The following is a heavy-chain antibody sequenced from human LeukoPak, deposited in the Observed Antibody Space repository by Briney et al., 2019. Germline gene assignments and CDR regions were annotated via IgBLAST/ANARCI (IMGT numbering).Heavy chain of an antibody. V-gene: IGHV3-23*01. J-gene: IGHJ6*04. Sequence: GGSLRLSCAASGFTVSNNYMRWVRQAPGKGLEWVSGIRASGGATYYADSVKGRFNISRDNSKNSLYLQMNSLRAEDTAVYYCAELGITMIGGVWGKGTTVTISS. CDR3: AELGITMIGGV. D-gene: IGHD3-10*02. CDR2: IRASGGAT. CDR1: GFTVSNNY.